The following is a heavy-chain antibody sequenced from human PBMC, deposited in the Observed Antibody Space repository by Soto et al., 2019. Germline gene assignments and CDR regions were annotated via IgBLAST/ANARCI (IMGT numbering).Heavy chain of an antibody. D-gene: IGHD3-3*01. CDR2: IYYSGST. CDR3: ARGYDFWSGYYNLYYGMDV. V-gene: IGHV4-30-4*01. Sequence: PSETLSLTCTVSGGSISSGDYYWSWIRQPPGKGLEWIGYIYYSGSTYYNPSLKSRVTISVDTSKNQFSLKLSSVTAADTAVYYCARGYDFWSGYYNLYYGMDVWGQGTTVTVSS. J-gene: IGHJ6*02. CDR1: GGSISSGDYY.